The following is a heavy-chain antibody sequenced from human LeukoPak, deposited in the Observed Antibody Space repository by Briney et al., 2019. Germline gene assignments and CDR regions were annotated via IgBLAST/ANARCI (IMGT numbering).Heavy chain of an antibody. CDR1: GGTFSSYA. Sequence: GASVKVSCKASGGTFSSYAISWVRQAPGQGLEWMGRIIPIFGTANYAQKFQGRVTITTDESTSTAYMGLSSLRSEDTAVYYCASGYSAVLAPFDYWGQGTLVTVSS. CDR2: IIPIFGTA. V-gene: IGHV1-69*05. CDR3: ASGYSAVLAPFDY. D-gene: IGHD6-13*01. J-gene: IGHJ4*02.